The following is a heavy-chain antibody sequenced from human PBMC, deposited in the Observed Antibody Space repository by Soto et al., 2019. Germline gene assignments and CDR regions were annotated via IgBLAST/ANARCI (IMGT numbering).Heavy chain of an antibody. Sequence: SETLSLTCAVYGGSFSGYYWSWIRQPPGKGLEWIGEINHSGSTNYNPSLKSRVTISVDTSKNQFSLKLSSVTAADTAVYYCARGLASRFDPWGQGTLVTVS. CDR2: INHSGST. CDR1: GGSFSGYY. J-gene: IGHJ5*02. D-gene: IGHD5-12*01. V-gene: IGHV4-34*01. CDR3: ARGLASRFDP.